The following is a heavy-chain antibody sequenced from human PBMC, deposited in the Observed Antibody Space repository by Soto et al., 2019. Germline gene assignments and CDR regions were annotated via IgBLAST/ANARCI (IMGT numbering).Heavy chain of an antibody. CDR2: IIPIFGTA. V-gene: IGHV1-69*06. Sequence: QVQLVQSGAEVKKPGSSVKVSCKASGGTFSSYAISWVRQAPGQGLEWMGGIIPIFGTANYAQKFQGRVTITADKSTSTAYMELSSLRSEDTAVYYCVRPSLAYCGGDCYSAFDYWGQGTLVTVSS. CDR1: GGTFSSYA. D-gene: IGHD2-21*02. J-gene: IGHJ4*02. CDR3: VRPSLAYCGGDCYSAFDY.